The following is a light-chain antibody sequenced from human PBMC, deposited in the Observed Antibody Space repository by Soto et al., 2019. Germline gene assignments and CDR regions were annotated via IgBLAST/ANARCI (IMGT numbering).Light chain of an antibody. CDR2: EVS. J-gene: IGLJ2*01. V-gene: IGLV2-8*01. CDR3: SSYAGSNNFVV. Sequence: QSALTQPASVSGSPGQSVTISCTGTSSDVGGYNYVSWYQQHPGKAPKLMIYEVSKRPTGVPDRFSGSKSGKTASLTVSGLQAEDEADYYCSSYAGSNNFVVFGGGTQLTVL. CDR1: SSDVGGYNY.